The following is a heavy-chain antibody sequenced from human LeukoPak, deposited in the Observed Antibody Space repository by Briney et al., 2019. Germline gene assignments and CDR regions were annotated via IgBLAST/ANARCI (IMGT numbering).Heavy chain of an antibody. CDR1: GFTFSSYT. D-gene: IGHD1-7*01. CDR3: VRDRTNNWNYEWGY. V-gene: IGHV3-21*01. Sequence: PGGSLRLSCAASGFTFSSYTMNWVRQAPGKGLEWVSSISSSSSNIYYADPVKGRFTISRDNAKNSLYLQMNSLRAEDTAVYYCVRDRTNNWNYEWGYWGQGTLVTVSS. J-gene: IGHJ4*02. CDR2: ISSSSSNI.